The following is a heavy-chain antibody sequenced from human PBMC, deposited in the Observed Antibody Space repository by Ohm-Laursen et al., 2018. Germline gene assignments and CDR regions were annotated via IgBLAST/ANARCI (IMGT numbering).Heavy chain of an antibody. CDR1: GFTFDDYG. V-gene: IGHV3-9*01. CDR3: AKPTAAGTNHYYFGMDV. J-gene: IGHJ6*02. Sequence: SLRLSCSASGFTFDDYGMHWVRHAPGKGLEWVSGTSWNSAGIAYADSVKGRFTISRDNAKNSLYLQINSLRVDDTAMYYCAKPTAAGTNHYYFGMDVWGQGTTVTVSS. D-gene: IGHD6-13*01. CDR2: TSWNSAGI.